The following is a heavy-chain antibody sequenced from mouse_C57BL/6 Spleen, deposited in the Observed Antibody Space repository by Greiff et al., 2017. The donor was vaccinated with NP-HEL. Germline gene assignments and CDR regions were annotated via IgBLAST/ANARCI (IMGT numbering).Heavy chain of an antibody. CDR1: GYTFTSYW. V-gene: IGHV1-50*01. J-gene: IGHJ2*01. Sequence: QVQLQQSGAELVKPGASVKLSCKASGYTFTSYWMQWVKQRPGQGLEWIGEIDPSDSYTNYNQKFKGKATLTVDTSSSTAYMQLSSLTSEDSAVYYCARNSDYYGSKDYWGQGTTLTVSS. D-gene: IGHD1-1*01. CDR3: ARNSDYYGSKDY. CDR2: IDPSDSYT.